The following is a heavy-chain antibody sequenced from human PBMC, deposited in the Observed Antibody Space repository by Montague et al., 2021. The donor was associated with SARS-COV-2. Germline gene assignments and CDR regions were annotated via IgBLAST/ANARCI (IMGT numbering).Heavy chain of an antibody. CDR1: GVAINKSH. CDR3: ARDMSSGDGMDV. Sequence: SETLSLTCTVSGVAINKSHWSWIRQPAGKGLEWIGRMYDRGSTDYSPSPKGRVTMSVDTSKNRLSLRLKSVTAADTAVYYCARDMSSGDGMDVWGQGTTVTVS. J-gene: IGHJ6*02. CDR2: MYDRGST. V-gene: IGHV4-4*07. D-gene: IGHD3-22*01.